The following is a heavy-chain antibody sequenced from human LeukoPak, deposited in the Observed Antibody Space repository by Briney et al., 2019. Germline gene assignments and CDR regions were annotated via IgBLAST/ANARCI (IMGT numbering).Heavy chain of an antibody. CDR2: INHSGST. J-gene: IGHJ3*02. V-gene: IGHV4-34*01. CDR3: ARVDDGVGAFDI. Sequence: SETLSLTCAVYGGSFSGYYWSWIRQPPGKGLEWIGEINHSGSTNYNPSLKSRVTISVDTSKNQFSLKLSSVTAADTAVYYCARVDDGVGAFDIWGQGTMVTVSS. D-gene: IGHD4-17*01. CDR1: GGSFSGYY.